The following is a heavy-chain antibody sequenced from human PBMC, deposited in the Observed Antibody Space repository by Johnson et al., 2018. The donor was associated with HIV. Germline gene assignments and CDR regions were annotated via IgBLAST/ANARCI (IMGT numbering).Heavy chain of an antibody. D-gene: IGHD4-17*01. Sequence: VQLVESRGVLVQPGGSLRLSCAASGFTVSSNEMSWVRQAPGKGLEWVSSISGGDTYYAASVRGRFTISRENAKNSLDLQMNSLRAGDTAVYYCARSGRGTLTTVPDAFDIWGQGTMVTVSS. CDR1: GFTVSSNE. CDR2: ISGGDT. V-gene: IGHV3-38-3*01. J-gene: IGHJ3*02. CDR3: ARSGRGTLTTVPDAFDI.